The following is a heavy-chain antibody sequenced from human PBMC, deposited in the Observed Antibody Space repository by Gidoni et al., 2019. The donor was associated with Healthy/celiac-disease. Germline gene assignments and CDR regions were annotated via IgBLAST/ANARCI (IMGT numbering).Heavy chain of an antibody. Sequence: QVQLQESGPGLEKPSETRSLTCTGAGGSISSYYWSWIRQPPGKGLEWIGYIYYSGRTNYNPSLKSRVTISVDTSKNQFSLKLSSVTAADTAVYYCSRGRDGYNYSVDYWGQGTLVTVSS. J-gene: IGHJ4*02. CDR1: GGSISSYY. V-gene: IGHV4-59*01. D-gene: IGHD5-12*01. CDR3: SRGRDGYNYSVDY. CDR2: IYYSGRT.